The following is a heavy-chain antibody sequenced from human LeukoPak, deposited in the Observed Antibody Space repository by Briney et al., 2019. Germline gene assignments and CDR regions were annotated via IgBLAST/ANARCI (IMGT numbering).Heavy chain of an antibody. CDR2: ICYSGST. D-gene: IGHD6-13*01. Sequence: SSETLSLTCTVSGGSISSHYWSWIRQPPGKGLEWIGYICYSGSTNYNPSLKSRVTISVDTSKNQFSLKLSSVTAADTAVYYCARGESRGYSSSWYVLDYWGQGTLVTVSS. V-gene: IGHV4-59*11. J-gene: IGHJ4*02. CDR3: ARGESRGYSSSWYVLDY. CDR1: GGSISSHY.